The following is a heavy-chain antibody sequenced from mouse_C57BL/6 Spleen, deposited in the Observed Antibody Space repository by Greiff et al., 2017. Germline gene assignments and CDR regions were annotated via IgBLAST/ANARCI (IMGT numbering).Heavy chain of an antibody. J-gene: IGHJ2*01. V-gene: IGHV1-80*01. Sequence: VKLQESGAELVKPGASVKISCKASGYAFSSYWMNWVKQRPGKGLEWIGQIYPGDGDTNYNGKFKGKATLTADKSSSTAYMQLSSLTSEDSAVYFCARDDGSSHGYFDYWGQGTTLTVSS. CDR1: GYAFSSYW. CDR2: IYPGDGDT. CDR3: ARDDGSSHGYFDY. D-gene: IGHD1-1*01.